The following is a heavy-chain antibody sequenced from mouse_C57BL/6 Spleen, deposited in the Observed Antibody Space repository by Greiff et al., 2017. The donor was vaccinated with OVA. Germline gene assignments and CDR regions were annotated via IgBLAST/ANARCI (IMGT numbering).Heavy chain of an antibody. V-gene: IGHV14-2*01. CDR1: GFNIKDYY. CDR2: IDPEDGET. CDR3: ACYYYGSSYAMDY. D-gene: IGHD1-1*01. Sequence: EVKLVESGAELVKPGASVKLSCTASGFNIKDYYMHWVKQRTEQGLEWIGRIDPEDGETKYAPKFPGKATITADTSSNTAYLQLSSLTSEDTAVYYCACYYYGSSYAMDYWGQGTSVTVSS. J-gene: IGHJ4*01.